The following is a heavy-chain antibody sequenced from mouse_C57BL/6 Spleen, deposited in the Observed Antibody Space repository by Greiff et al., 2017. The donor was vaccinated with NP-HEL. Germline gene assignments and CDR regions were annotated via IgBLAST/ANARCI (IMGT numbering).Heavy chain of an antibody. CDR1: GYTFTDYN. V-gene: IGHV1-22*01. J-gene: IGHJ3*01. CDR2: INPNNGGT. CDR3: AKAWLGGFAY. Sequence: EVQLQQSGPELVKPGASVKMSCKASGYTFTDYNMHWVKQSHGKSLEWIGYINPNNGGTSYNQKFKGKATLTVNKPSSTAYMELRSLTSEDSAVYYCAKAWLGGFAYWGQGTLVTVSA. D-gene: IGHD2-2*01.